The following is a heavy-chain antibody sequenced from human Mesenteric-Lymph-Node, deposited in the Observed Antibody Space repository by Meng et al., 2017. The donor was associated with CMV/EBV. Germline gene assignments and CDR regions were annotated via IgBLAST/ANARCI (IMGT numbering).Heavy chain of an antibody. CDR1: GFTFSSYW. D-gene: IGHD3-3*01. CDR3: ARTYFWSGYYTSYYFDY. CDR2: IKQDGSEK. Sequence: GESLKISCAASGFTFSSYWMSWVRQAPGKGLEWVANIKQDGSEKYYVDSVKGRFTISRDNAKNSLYLQMNSLRAEDTAVYYCARTYFWSGYYTSYYFDYWGQGTLVTVSS. V-gene: IGHV3-7*01. J-gene: IGHJ4*02.